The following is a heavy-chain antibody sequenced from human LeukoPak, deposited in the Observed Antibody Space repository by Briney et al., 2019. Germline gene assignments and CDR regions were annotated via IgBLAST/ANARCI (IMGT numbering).Heavy chain of an antibody. D-gene: IGHD3-22*01. CDR2: IRSKANSYAT. CDR3: TGQAYYYDTSGFNLDY. J-gene: IGHJ4*02. CDR1: GFTFSDSA. Sequence: GGSLRLSCAASGFTFSDSAMHWVRQASGKGLEWVGRIRSKANSYATAYAASVKGRFTISREDSKNTAYLQMNSLKTEDTAVYYCTGQAYYYDTSGFNLDYWGQGILVAVSS. V-gene: IGHV3-73*01.